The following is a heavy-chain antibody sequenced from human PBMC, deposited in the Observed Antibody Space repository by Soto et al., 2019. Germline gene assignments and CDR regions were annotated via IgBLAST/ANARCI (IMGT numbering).Heavy chain of an antibody. V-gene: IGHV3-23*01. Sequence: EVQLLGSGGGLVQPGGSLRLSCAASGFTFSSYAMSWVRQAPGKGLEWVSTISGSGGSTYYADSVKGRFTISRDNSKNTLYLQMNSLRAEDTAVYYCAKATYCSGGSCYPYYFDYWGQGTLVTVSS. CDR1: GFTFSSYA. CDR2: ISGSGGST. CDR3: AKATYCSGGSCYPYYFDY. D-gene: IGHD2-15*01. J-gene: IGHJ4*02.